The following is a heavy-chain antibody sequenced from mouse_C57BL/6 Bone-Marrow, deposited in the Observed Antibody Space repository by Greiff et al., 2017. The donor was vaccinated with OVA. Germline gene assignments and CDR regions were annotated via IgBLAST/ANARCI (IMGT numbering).Heavy chain of an antibody. Sequence: VKVVESGGDLVKPGGSLKLSCAASGFTFSSYGMSWVRQTPDKRLEWVATISSGGSYTYYPDSVKGRFTISRDNAKNTLYLQMSSLKSEDTAMYYCARAIYYDYDGWFAYWGQGTLVTVSA. CDR1: GFTFSSYG. V-gene: IGHV5-6*01. CDR3: ARAIYYDYDGWFAY. J-gene: IGHJ3*01. D-gene: IGHD2-4*01. CDR2: ISSGGSYT.